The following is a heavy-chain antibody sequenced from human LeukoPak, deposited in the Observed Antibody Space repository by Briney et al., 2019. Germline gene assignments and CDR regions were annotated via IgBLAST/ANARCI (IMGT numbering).Heavy chain of an antibody. CDR3: ARDVAGIAVAGSRFITFDY. V-gene: IGHV1-18*01. Sequence: ASVKVSCEASGYIFSSYGISWVRQAPGQGLEWMGWISAYNGNTNYAQNLQGRVTMTTDTSTSTAYMELRSLRSDDTAVYYCARDVAGIAVAGSRFITFDYWGQGTLVTVSS. CDR2: ISAYNGNT. J-gene: IGHJ4*02. D-gene: IGHD6-19*01. CDR1: GYIFSSYG.